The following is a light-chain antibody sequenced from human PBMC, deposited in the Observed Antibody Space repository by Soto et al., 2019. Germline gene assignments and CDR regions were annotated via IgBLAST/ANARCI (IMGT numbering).Light chain of an antibody. Sequence: DIQMTQSPSTLSASVGDRVTITCRASRDISTWLAWYQQKPGKAPKLLIYGASNLQSGVPPRFSGRGSGTDFTLTISSLQPEDFGTYYCQQANSFPFIFAQGTKVDIK. CDR2: GAS. V-gene: IGKV1-12*01. J-gene: IGKJ2*01. CDR1: RDISTW. CDR3: QQANSFPFI.